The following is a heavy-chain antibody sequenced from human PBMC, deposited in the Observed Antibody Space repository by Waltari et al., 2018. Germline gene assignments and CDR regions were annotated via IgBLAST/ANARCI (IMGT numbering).Heavy chain of an antibody. V-gene: IGHV3-73*02. J-gene: IGHJ4*02. Sequence: EVQLVESGGGLVQPGGSLNLACAASGFTSSGSTSPWLRQASGKGLEGVGRIRNKANSYATGYAVSVKGRFTISRDDSKNTAYLEMNSLKTEDTAVYYCSTMGETSGYWGQGTLVTVSS. CDR1: GFTSSGST. D-gene: IGHD3-16*01. CDR3: STMGETSGY. CDR2: IRNKANSYAT.